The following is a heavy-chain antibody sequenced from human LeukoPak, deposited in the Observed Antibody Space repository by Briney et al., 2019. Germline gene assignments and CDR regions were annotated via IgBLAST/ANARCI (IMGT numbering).Heavy chain of an antibody. D-gene: IGHD2-8*01. CDR2: IYYSGRT. CDR1: GGSISSYH. J-gene: IGHJ5*02. V-gene: IGHV4-59*08. CDR3: ARLRYCTNGVCP. Sequence: SETLSLTCTVSGGSISSYHWSWMRQPPGKGLEWIGYIYYSGRTNYNPSLKSRVIMSVDTSKNQFSLRLSSVTAADTAVYYCARLRYCTNGVCPWGQGTLVTVSS.